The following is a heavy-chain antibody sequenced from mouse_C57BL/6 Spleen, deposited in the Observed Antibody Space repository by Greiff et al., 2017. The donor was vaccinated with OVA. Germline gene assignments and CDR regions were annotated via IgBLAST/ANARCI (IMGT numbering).Heavy chain of an antibody. V-gene: IGHV1-55*01. CDR1: GYTFTSYW. CDR2: IYPGSGST. J-gene: IGHJ2*01. CDR3: ARDYYGSSYGVY. D-gene: IGHD1-1*01. Sequence: QVQLQQPGAELVKPGASVKMSCKASGYTFTSYWITWVKQRPGQGLEWIGDIYPGSGSTNYNEKFKSKATLTVDTSSSTAYMQLSSLTSEDSAVYYCARDYYGSSYGVYWGQGTTLTVSS.